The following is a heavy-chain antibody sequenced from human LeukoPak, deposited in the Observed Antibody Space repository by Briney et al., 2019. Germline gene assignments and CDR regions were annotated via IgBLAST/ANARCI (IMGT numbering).Heavy chain of an antibody. CDR2: IKSKTDGGTT. CDR3: TTVVLGMATITPSDY. Sequence: KAGGSLRLSCAASGVTFSNAWMSWVRQAPGKGLEWVGRIKSKTDGGTTDYAAPVKGRFTISRDDSKNTLYLQMNSLKTEDTAVYYCTTVVLGMATITPSDYWGQGTLVTVSS. CDR1: GVTFSNAW. J-gene: IGHJ4*02. V-gene: IGHV3-15*01. D-gene: IGHD5-24*01.